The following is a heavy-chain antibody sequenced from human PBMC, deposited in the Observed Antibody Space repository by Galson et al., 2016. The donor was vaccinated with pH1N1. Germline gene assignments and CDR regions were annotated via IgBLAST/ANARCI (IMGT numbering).Heavy chain of an antibody. D-gene: IGHD3-10*01. J-gene: IGHJ6*02. V-gene: IGHV3-11*01. CDR3: ARVGAMLTSYYHGMDA. CDR1: GFTLSAYY. CDR2: ISANGDTK. Sequence: SLRLSCAASGFTLSAYYMGWIRQAPGKGLEWISYISANGDTKHYAESVKGRFIVSRDNPENLLYLEMNSLRGDDTAVYFCARVGAMLTSYYHGMDAWGQGTTVVVSS.